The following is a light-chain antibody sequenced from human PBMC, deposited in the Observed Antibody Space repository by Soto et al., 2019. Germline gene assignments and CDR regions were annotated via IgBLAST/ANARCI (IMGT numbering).Light chain of an antibody. CDR1: QDISNY. V-gene: IGKV1-33*01. J-gene: IGKJ2*01. Sequence: DIQMTQSPSSLSASVGDRVTITCQASQDISNYLNWYQQKPGKAPKLLIYDASNLETGVPSRFSGSGSGTDFTFTISSLQPEDIATYYCQQYDNLLSVYTFGQGTKLEIK. CDR2: DAS. CDR3: QQYDNLLSVYT.